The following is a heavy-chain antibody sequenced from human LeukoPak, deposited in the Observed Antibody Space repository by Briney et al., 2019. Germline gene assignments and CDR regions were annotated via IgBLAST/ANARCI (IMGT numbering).Heavy chain of an antibody. CDR2: IYYSGST. CDR3: ARDAYGDYGPRWFDP. D-gene: IGHD4-17*01. V-gene: IGHV4-39*07. J-gene: IGHJ5*02. CDR1: GGSISSSSYY. Sequence: SETLSLTCTVSGGSISSSSYYWGWIRQPPGKGLEWIGSIYYSGSTYYNPSLKSRVTISVDTSKNQFSLKLSSVTAADTAVYYCARDAYGDYGPRWFDPWGQGTLVTVTS.